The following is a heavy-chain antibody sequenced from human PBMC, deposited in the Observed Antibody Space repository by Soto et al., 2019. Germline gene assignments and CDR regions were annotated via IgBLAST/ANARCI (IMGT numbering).Heavy chain of an antibody. CDR3: AAAVARGWFDP. J-gene: IGHJ5*02. V-gene: IGHV4-34*02. D-gene: IGHD6-19*01. CDR1: GGSFSGYY. CDR2: NNHSGST. Sequence: QVQLQQWGAGLLKPSETLSLTCAIYGGSFSGYYWRWIRQPPGKGLERIGENNHSGSTNYNPSLKSRVAMSVDTSKNQFSLKLSSVTAADMAVYYCAAAVARGWFDPWGQGTLVTVSS.